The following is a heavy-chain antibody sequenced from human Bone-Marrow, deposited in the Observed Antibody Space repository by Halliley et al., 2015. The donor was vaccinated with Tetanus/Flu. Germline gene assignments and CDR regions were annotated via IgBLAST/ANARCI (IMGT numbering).Heavy chain of an antibody. V-gene: IGHV6-1*01. Sequence: YYRSRGYNDYAVSAKSRTTINPDPSKNQFSLQLNSVTAEDTAVYYCARDGRPSLDYYYGIDVWGQGTTVTVSS. J-gene: IGHJ6*02. CDR2: YYRSRGYN. D-gene: IGHD6-6*01. CDR3: ARDGRPSLDYYYGIDV.